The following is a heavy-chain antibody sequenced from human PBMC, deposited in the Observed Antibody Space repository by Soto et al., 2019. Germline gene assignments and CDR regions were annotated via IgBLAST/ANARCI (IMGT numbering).Heavy chain of an antibody. CDR2: IKQDGSEK. CDR3: ASQPGVVVLYAFDI. V-gene: IGHV3-7*05. D-gene: IGHD2-15*01. Sequence: PGGSLRLSCAASGFTFSSYWMSWVRQAPGKGLEWVANIKQDGSEKYYVDSVKGRFTISRDNAKNSLYLQMNSLRAEDTAVYYCASQPGVVVLYAFDIWGQGTMVTVSS. CDR1: GFTFSSYW. J-gene: IGHJ3*02.